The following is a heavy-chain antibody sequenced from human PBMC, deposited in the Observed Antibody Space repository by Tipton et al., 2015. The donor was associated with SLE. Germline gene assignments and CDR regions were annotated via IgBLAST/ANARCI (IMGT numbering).Heavy chain of an antibody. CDR1: GGSISVYY. D-gene: IGHD5-24*01. Sequence: TLSLTCTVSGGSISVYYWNWIRQPTGKGLEWVGYISHSGTTYYNPSLESRVTISVDTSKNQFSLKMSSMTAADTAVYYCARVGLITPDAFDIWGEGTMVTVSS. CDR3: ARVGLITPDAFDI. CDR2: ISHSGTT. J-gene: IGHJ3*02. V-gene: IGHV4-59*06.